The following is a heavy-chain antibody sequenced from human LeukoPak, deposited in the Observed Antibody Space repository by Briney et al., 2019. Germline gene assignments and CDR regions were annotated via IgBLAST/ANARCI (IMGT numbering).Heavy chain of an antibody. J-gene: IGHJ3*02. D-gene: IGHD1-26*01. CDR1: GYTFTTYA. CDR3: ARAREEVGAKDAFDI. CDR2: INPNSGGT. Sequence: ASVKVSCKASGYTFTTYAMNWVRHAPGQGLEWMGWINPNSGGTNYAQKFQGWVTMTRDTSISTAYMELSRLRSDDTAVYYCARAREEVGAKDAFDIWGQGTMVTVSS. V-gene: IGHV1-2*04.